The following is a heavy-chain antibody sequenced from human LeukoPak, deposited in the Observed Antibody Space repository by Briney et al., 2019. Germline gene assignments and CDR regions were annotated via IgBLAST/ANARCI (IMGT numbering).Heavy chain of an antibody. CDR1: GYTFTSYG. CDR2: IIPIFGTA. J-gene: IGHJ3*02. CDR3: ALGIAAPDAFDI. V-gene: IGHV1-69*13. Sequence: SVKVSCKASGYTFTSYGISWVRQAPGQGLEWMGGIIPIFGTANYAQKFQGRVTITADESTSTAYMELSSLRSEDTAVYYCALGIAAPDAFDIWGQGTMVTVSS. D-gene: IGHD6-13*01.